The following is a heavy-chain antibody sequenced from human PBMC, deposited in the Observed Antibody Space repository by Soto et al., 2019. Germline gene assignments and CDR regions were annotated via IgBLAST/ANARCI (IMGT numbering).Heavy chain of an antibody. CDR3: ARVGGLAARTFDY. CDR2: IYYSGST. CDR1: GGSISDFY. V-gene: IGHV4-59*01. D-gene: IGHD6-6*01. J-gene: IGHJ4*02. Sequence: PSETVSLTCAVSGGSISDFYWSWIRQPPGKGLEWIGYIYYSGSTNYNPSLKSRVTISVDTSKNQFSLNLRSMSPADTAVYYCARVGGLAARTFDYWGPGPLVTVS.